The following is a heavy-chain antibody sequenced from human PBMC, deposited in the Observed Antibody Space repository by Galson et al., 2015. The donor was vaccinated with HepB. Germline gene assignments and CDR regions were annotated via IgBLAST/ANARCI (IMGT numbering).Heavy chain of an antibody. V-gene: IGHV3-23*01. D-gene: IGHD2-8*01. J-gene: IGHJ4*02. CDR2: ISGSGGST. CDR3: AKDRFRTNGVCYVDYFDY. Sequence: SLRLSCAASGFTFSSYAMSWVRQAPGKGLEWVSAISGSGGSTYYADSVKGRFTISRDNSKNTLYLQMNSLRAEDTAVYYCAKDRFRTNGVCYVDYFDYWGQGTLVTVSS. CDR1: GFTFSSYA.